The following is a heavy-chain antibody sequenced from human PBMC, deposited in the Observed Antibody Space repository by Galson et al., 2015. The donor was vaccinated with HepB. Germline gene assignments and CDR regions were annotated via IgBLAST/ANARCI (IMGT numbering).Heavy chain of an antibody. CDR2: INLSGGST. CDR3: ASGVWVGEHYYYGMDV. Sequence: SVKVSCKASGYTFTRYYMHWVRQAPGQGLEWMGIINLSGGSTSYAQKLQGRVTMTRDTSTSTVYMELSSLRSEDTAVYYCASGVWVGEHYYYGMDVWGQGTTVTVSS. D-gene: IGHD3-10*01. CDR1: GYTFTRYY. V-gene: IGHV1-46*04. J-gene: IGHJ6*02.